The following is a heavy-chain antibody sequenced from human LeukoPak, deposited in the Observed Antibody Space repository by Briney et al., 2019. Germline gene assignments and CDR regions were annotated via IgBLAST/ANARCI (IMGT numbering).Heavy chain of an antibody. J-gene: IGHJ6*02. Sequence: ASVKVSCKASGYTFTSYGISWVRQAPGQGLEWMGWISAYNGNTDYAQKLQGRVTMTTDTSTSTAYTELRSLRSDDTAVYYCARVAAPGPDYYYGMDVWGQGTTVTVSS. D-gene: IGHD6-19*01. CDR1: GYTFTSYG. CDR3: ARVAAPGPDYYYGMDV. CDR2: ISAYNGNT. V-gene: IGHV1-18*01.